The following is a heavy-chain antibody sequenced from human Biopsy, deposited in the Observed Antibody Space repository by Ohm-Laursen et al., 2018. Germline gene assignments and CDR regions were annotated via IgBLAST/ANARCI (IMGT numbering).Heavy chain of an antibody. J-gene: IGHJ5*02. V-gene: IGHV4-34*01. CDR1: GGAFSGYY. CDR2: IKPRGST. CDR3: ARGLPRIAPMVRGRRTWFDP. D-gene: IGHD3-10*01. Sequence: GTLSLTCAVYGGAFSGYYWSLVRQTPREGVGGVWGIKPRGSTNYKPSHDSRVAISADTSKNQFSLNLYSVTAADTAVYFCARGLPRIAPMVRGRRTWFDPWGQGTLVIVSS.